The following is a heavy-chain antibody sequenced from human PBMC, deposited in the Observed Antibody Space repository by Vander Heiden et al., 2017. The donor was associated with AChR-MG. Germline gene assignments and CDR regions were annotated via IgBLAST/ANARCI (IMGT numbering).Heavy chain of an antibody. CDR1: GFSFSNSW. Sequence: EVQLVESGGGLLKPGGSLRLACAACGFSFSNSWMSWVRQDPGKGLEWVGRIKSKTEGGTTDYAAPVKGRFTISRDDSKNTLYLQMNSLKTEDTAVYYCTTVVPAAGAYYFDYWGHGTLVTVSS. CDR3: TTVVPAAGAYYFDY. D-gene: IGHD2-2*01. J-gene: IGHJ4*01. V-gene: IGHV3-15*01. CDR2: IKSKTEGGTT.